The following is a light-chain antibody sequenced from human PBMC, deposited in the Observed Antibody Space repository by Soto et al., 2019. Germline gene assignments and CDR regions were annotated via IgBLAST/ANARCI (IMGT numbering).Light chain of an antibody. CDR1: QSVSSSY. CDR2: AAS. CDR3: QQYNIWPLT. Sequence: EIVMTQSPATLSVSPGERAILSCRASQSVSSSYLAWYQQKPGQPPRLLISAASTRATGIPARFSGSGSGTEFTLTISSLQSEDFAVYYCQQYNIWPLTFGPGTKVDIK. J-gene: IGKJ3*01. V-gene: IGKV3-15*01.